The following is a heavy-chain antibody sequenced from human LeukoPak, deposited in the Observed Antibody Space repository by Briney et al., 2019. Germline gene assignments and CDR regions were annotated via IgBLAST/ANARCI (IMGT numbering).Heavy chain of an antibody. J-gene: IGHJ6*02. V-gene: IGHV1-3*01. CDR2: INAGNGNT. CDR1: GYTFTNYA. CDR3: AREGLNYYYYYGMDV. Sequence: ASVKVSCKASGYTFTNYAMHWVRQAPGQRLEWMGWINAGNGNTKYSQKFQGRVTITRDTSASTAYMELSSLRSEDTAVYYCAREGLNYYYYYGMDVWGQGTTVTVSS.